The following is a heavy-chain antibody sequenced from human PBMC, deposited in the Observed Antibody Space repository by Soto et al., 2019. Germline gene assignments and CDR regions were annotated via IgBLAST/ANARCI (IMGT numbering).Heavy chain of an antibody. CDR2: IYYSGST. CDR1: GGSISSAGYY. Sequence: APETLSLTCTVSGGSISSAGYYWSWIRQHPGKGQEWIGYIYYSGSTYYNPSLKSRVTISVDTSKNQFSLKLSSVTAADTAVYYCARDVRGSVPSRIPYYFDYWGQGTLVTVSS. J-gene: IGHJ4*02. D-gene: IGHD2-15*01. V-gene: IGHV4-31*03. CDR3: ARDVRGSVPSRIPYYFDY.